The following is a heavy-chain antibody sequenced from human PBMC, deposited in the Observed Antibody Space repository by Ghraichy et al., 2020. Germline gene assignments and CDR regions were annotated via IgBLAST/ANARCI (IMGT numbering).Heavy chain of an antibody. CDR1: GGSISSYY. D-gene: IGHD4-11*01. J-gene: IGHJ4*02. Sequence: SVTLSLTCTVSGGSISSYYWSWIRQPAGKGLEWIGRIYTSGSTNYNPSLKSRVTMSVDTSKNQFSLKLRSVTAADTAVYYCARDASNDYSNFQLDYWGQGTLVTVSS. CDR3: ARDASNDYSNFQLDY. CDR2: IYTSGST. V-gene: IGHV4-4*07.